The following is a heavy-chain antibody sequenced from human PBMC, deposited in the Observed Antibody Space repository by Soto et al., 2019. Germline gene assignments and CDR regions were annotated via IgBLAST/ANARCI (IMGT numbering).Heavy chain of an antibody. Sequence: QVQLQESGPGLVKPSQTLSLTCTVSGDSISSGGYYWTWIRQHPGKGLESIGYIYYSGSTYHNPSPRRRLTISVDTSKNQVSLKLSSANVADTAVYYCARAGTEMTVVTHFDYWGQGTLVTVSS. J-gene: IGHJ4*02. CDR1: GDSISSGGYY. CDR2: IYYSGST. V-gene: IGHV4-31*03. CDR3: ARAGTEMTVVTHFDY. D-gene: IGHD3-10*01.